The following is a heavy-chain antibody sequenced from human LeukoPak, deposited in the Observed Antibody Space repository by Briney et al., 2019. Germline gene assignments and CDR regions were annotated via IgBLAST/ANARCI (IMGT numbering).Heavy chain of an antibody. Sequence: GASVKVSCKASGYTFTSYDINWVRQATGQGLEWMGWMNPNSGNTGYAQKFQGRVTITRNTSISTAYMELSSLRSEDTAVYYCARAGFGEINYYMDVWGKGTTVTISS. CDR1: GYTFTSYD. D-gene: IGHD3-10*01. CDR3: ARAGFGEINYYMDV. V-gene: IGHV1-8*03. J-gene: IGHJ6*03. CDR2: MNPNSGNT.